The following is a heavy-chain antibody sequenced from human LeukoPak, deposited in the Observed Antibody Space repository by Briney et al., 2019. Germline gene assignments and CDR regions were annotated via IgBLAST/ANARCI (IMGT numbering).Heavy chain of an antibody. Sequence: LSLTCTVSGGSISSGGYYWSWVRQAPGKGLEWVSVVTATGGETYYADSVRGRFIISRDNSRNTFYLQMDSLRADDTAIYYCAKGKVNHLGAFDYWGQGTLVTVSS. V-gene: IGHV3-23*01. J-gene: IGHJ4*02. CDR2: VTATGGET. CDR1: GGSISSGGYY. CDR3: AKGKVNHLGAFDY. D-gene: IGHD1-26*01.